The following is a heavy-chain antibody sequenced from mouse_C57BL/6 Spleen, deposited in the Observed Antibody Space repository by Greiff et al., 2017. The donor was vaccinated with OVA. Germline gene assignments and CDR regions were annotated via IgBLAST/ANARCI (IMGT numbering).Heavy chain of an antibody. CDR1: GYTFTSYW. J-gene: IGHJ4*01. V-gene: IGHV1-59*01. Sequence: QVQLKQPGAELVRPGTSVKLSCKASGYTFTSYWMHWVKQRPGQGLEWIGVIDPSDSYTNYNQKFKGKATLTVDTSSSTAYMQLSSLTSEDSAVYYCARERNYYAMDYWGQGTSVTVSS. CDR3: ARERNYYAMDY. CDR2: IDPSDSYT.